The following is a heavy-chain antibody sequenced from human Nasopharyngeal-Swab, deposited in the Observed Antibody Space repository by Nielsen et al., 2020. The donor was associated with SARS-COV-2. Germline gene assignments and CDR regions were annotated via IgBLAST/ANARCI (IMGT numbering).Heavy chain of an antibody. V-gene: IGHV3-11*01. CDR1: GFIFSDYY. CDR3: ARGTADYTNPSFDY. CDR2: ISRGGESI. J-gene: IGHJ4*02. Sequence: GESLKISCAASGFIFSDYYMTWIRQVPGKGLEWVSFISRGGESIYYADSVKGRFTISRDNAKNSLYLQMNSLRPEDTAFYFCARGTADYTNPSFDYWGQGAPVSVSS. D-gene: IGHD4-11*01.